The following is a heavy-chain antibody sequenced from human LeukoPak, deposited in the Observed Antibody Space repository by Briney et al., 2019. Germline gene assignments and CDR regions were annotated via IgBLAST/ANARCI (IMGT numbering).Heavy chain of an antibody. CDR3: ARHGGYCSSTSCYDY. D-gene: IGHD2-2*01. V-gene: IGHV5-51*01. CDR2: IYPGDSDT. J-gene: IGHJ4*02. CDR1: GYSFTNYW. Sequence: GESLKISCKASGYSFTNYWIGWVRQMPGKGLERMGIIYPGDSDTRYSPSFQGQVTISADKSISTAYLQWSSLKASDTAMYYCARHGGYCSSTSCYDYWGQGTLVTVSS.